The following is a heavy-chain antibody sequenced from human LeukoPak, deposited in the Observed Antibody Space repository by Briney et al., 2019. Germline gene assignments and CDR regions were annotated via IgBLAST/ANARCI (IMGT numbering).Heavy chain of an antibody. CDR2: TKEDGSEK. CDR3: ARDQYYSSSD. Sequence: GGSLRLSCAASGFTFSNYWMSWVRQAPGKGLEWVANTKEDGSEKYYVDAVKGRFTISRDNAKKSLFLQMNSLRAEDTAVYYCARDQYYSSSDWGQGTLVTVSS. CDR1: GFTFSNYW. J-gene: IGHJ4*02. D-gene: IGHD6-19*01. V-gene: IGHV3-7*03.